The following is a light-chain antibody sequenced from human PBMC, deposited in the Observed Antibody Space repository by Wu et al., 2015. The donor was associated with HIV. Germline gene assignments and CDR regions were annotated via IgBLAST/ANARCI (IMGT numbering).Light chain of an antibody. Sequence: EIVLTQSPAALSISPGERATLSCRASRSVSSAVAWYQQHPGQPPRLLIYDASKRATGIPARFSGSGSGTDFTLTINSLEPEDFAVYYCHQRYNWLTFGGGTRVEIK. CDR3: HQRYNWLT. CDR2: DAS. V-gene: IGKV3-11*01. CDR1: RSVSSA. J-gene: IGKJ4*01.